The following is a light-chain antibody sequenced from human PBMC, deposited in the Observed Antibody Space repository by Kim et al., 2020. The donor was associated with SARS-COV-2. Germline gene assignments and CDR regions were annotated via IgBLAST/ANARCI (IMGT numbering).Light chain of an antibody. J-gene: IGKJ1*01. CDR1: QDISRD. CDR2: GAS. CDR3: QKYNGAPWT. V-gene: IGKV1-27*01. Sequence: ASVGDRVTIPCRAGQDISRDLAWYQQKPGKVPNLLIYGASTLHSGVPSRFSGSGSGTDFTLTISSLQPEDVATYYCQKYNGAPWTFGQGTKVDIK.